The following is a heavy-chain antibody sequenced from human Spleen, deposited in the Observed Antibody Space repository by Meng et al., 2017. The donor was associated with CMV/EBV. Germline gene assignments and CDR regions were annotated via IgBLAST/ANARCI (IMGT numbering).Heavy chain of an antibody. CDR1: GYTFTSYA. Sequence: ASVKVSCKASGYTFTSYAMHWVRQAPGEGLEWMGWINAFNGNTNYAQKLQGRVTMTTDKSTSTAYMELRSLGSDDTAVYYCARTGSVITRHNFYGMDVWGQGTTVTVSS. CDR2: INAFNGNT. J-gene: IGHJ6*02. CDR3: ARTGSVITRHNFYGMDV. D-gene: IGHD3-22*01. V-gene: IGHV1-18*01.